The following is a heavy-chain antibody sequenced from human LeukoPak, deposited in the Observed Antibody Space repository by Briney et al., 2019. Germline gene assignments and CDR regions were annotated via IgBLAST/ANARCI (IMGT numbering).Heavy chain of an antibody. D-gene: IGHD3-3*01. CDR1: GGSISRYY. J-gene: IGHJ4*02. V-gene: IGHV4-59*01. CDR3: ASGYYSSSRFDY. Sequence: SETLSLTCTVSGGSISRYYWNWIRQPPGKGLEWIGYIYYSGSTNYNPSLKSRVTISVDKSKNQFSLKLTSVTAADTAVYYCASGYYSSSRFDYWGQGTLVTVSS. CDR2: IYYSGST.